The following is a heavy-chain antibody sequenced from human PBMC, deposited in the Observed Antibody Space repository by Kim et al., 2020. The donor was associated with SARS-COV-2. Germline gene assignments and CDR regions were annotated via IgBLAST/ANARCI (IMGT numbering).Heavy chain of an antibody. CDR2: IWYDGSNK. Sequence: GGSLRLSCAASGFTFSSYGMHWVRQAPGKGLEWVAVIWYDGSNKYYADSVKGRFTISRDNSKNTLYLQMNSLRAEDTAVYYCAGNMDTAMASYGMDVWGQGTTVTVSS. CDR1: GFTFSSYG. V-gene: IGHV3-33*01. D-gene: IGHD5-18*01. CDR3: AGNMDTAMASYGMDV. J-gene: IGHJ6*02.